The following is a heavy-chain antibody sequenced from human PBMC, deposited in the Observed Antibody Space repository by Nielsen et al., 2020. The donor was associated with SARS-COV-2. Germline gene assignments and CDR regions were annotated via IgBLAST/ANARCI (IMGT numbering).Heavy chain of an antibody. Sequence: GESLKISCKGSGYSFTSYYMHWVRQAPGQGLEWMGRINPNTGGTDYAQKFQGRVTMTRDTSISTAYMEVSSLRSDDTALYYHYWGQGALVTVSS. CDR2: INPNTGGT. V-gene: IGHV1-2*06. CDR3: Y. CDR1: GYSFTSYY. J-gene: IGHJ4*02.